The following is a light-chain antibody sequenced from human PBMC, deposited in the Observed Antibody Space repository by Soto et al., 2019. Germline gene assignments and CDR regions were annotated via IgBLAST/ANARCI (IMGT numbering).Light chain of an antibody. CDR1: QSISSY. Sequence: DIQMTQSPSSLSASIGDRVTITCRASQSISSYLNWYQQKPGKAPNLLIYATSTLQSGVPSRFSGSGSGTDFTLTISSLQPEDFATYYCQQSYSIVWTFGQGSKVDI. CDR2: ATS. CDR3: QQSYSIVWT. J-gene: IGKJ1*01. V-gene: IGKV1-39*01.